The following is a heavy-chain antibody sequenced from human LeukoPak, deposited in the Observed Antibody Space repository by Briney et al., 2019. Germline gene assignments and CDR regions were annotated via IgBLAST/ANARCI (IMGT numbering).Heavy chain of an antibody. Sequence: PAGSLRLSCSASGFIFADDWITGSLQAPAKDLQGGANRKHYGSEEYYRDSVKSRFTISRDNADNSLYLQMTSLRVEDTGVYYCARDRYQMPQGGDYWGQGTVVTVSS. CDR1: GFIFADDW. CDR3: ARDRYQMPQGGDY. CDR2: RKHYGSEE. J-gene: IGHJ4*02. D-gene: IGHD2-2*01. V-gene: IGHV3-7*01.